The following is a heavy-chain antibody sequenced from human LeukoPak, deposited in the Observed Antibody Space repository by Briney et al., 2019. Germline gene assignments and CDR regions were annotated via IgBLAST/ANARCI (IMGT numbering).Heavy chain of an antibody. CDR3: ARGRKDYGDYVQPFDS. V-gene: IGHV1-69*13. Sequence: SVKVSCKASGYTFTSYAMHWVRQAPGQGLEWMGGIIPIFGSANYAQKFQHTITITADESTSTAYMELSSLRSEDTAVYYCARGRKDYGDYVQPFDSWGQGTLVTVSS. D-gene: IGHD4-17*01. J-gene: IGHJ4*02. CDR1: GYTFTSYA. CDR2: IIPIFGSA.